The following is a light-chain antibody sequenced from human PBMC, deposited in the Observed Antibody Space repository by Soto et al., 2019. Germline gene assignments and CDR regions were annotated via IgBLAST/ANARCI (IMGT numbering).Light chain of an antibody. Sequence: EIVMTQSPATLSVSPGERATLSCRASQSINSDLAWYQHKPGQAPRLLIYGASTRATGIPARFSGSGSGTEFTLTISSLQSEDFAVYYCQQYNNWPLTFGGGTKV. V-gene: IGKV3-15*01. CDR2: GAS. J-gene: IGKJ4*01. CDR1: QSINSD. CDR3: QQYNNWPLT.